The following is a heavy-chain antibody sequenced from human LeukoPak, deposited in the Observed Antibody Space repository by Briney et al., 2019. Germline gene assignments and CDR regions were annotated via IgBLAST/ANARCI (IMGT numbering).Heavy chain of an antibody. CDR3: ATARQNYYDSSGRFDY. V-gene: IGHV1-24*01. Sequence: ASVKVSCKVSGYTLTELSMHWERQAPGKGLEWMGGFDPEDGETIYAQKFQGIVTMTEDTSTDTAYMELSSLRSEDTAVYYCATARQNYYDSSGRFDYWGQGTLVTVSS. CDR1: GYTLTELS. D-gene: IGHD3-22*01. CDR2: FDPEDGET. J-gene: IGHJ4*02.